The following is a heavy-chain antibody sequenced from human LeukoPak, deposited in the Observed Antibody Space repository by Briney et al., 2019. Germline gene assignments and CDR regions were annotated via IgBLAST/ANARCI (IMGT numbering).Heavy chain of an antibody. Sequence: GGSLRLSCAASGFTFSDYYMSWIRQAPGKGLEWVSYISSSGSPMFYADSVKGRFTISRANAKNSLYIQMNSLRAEDTAVYYCARGPSDWYGSFDSWGQGTLVTVSS. CDR1: GFTFSDYY. J-gene: IGHJ4*02. CDR3: ARGPSDWYGSFDS. D-gene: IGHD6-19*01. V-gene: IGHV3-11*01. CDR2: ISSSGSPM.